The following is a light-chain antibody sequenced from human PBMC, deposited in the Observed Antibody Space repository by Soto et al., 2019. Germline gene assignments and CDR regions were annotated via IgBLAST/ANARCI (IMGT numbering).Light chain of an antibody. CDR3: QQRSGSYT. J-gene: IGKJ2*01. Sequence: EIVMTQSPTTLSVSPGERATLSCRASETVSSKVAWYQQKLGRAPSLLIFDASNRATGIPARFSGSGSGTDFTLTSSSLEPDDSAVYYCQQRSGSYTFGQGTTLEIK. V-gene: IGKV3-11*01. CDR2: DAS. CDR1: ETVSSK.